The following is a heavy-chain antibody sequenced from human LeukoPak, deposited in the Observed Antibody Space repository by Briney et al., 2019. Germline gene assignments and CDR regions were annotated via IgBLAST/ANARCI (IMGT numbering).Heavy chain of an antibody. CDR1: GYTFTDYY. CDR3: ARVLARYGNLDY. D-gene: IGHD1-14*01. J-gene: IGHJ4*02. Sequence: ASVKVSCKASGYTFTDYYIHWVRQAPGQGLEWMGWINPNSGGTNYTQKFQGRVTMTRDTSISTAYSELNRLTSDDTAVYYCARVLARYGNLDYWGQGILVTVSS. CDR2: INPNSGGT. V-gene: IGHV1-2*02.